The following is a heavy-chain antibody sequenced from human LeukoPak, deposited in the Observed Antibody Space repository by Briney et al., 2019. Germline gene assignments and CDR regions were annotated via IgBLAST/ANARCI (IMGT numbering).Heavy chain of an antibody. CDR3: ARGNDYGGTRFDY. D-gene: IGHD4-23*01. CDR1: GGSISSYY. Sequence: SETLSLTCAVSGGSISSYYWSWIRQPPGKALEWIGYIYDSGSTNYNPSLKSRVTMSVDTSKNQFSLKLSSVTAADTAVYYCARGNDYGGTRFDYWGQGTLVTVSS. V-gene: IGHV4-59*01. CDR2: IYDSGST. J-gene: IGHJ4*02.